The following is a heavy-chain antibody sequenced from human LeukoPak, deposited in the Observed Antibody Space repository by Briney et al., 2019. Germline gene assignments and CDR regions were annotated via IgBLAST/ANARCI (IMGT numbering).Heavy chain of an antibody. CDR2: INGDGGAT. D-gene: IGHD3-10*01. CDR3: ARYAVTYGTA. J-gene: IGHJ5*02. V-gene: IGHV3-74*03. CDR1: GFTFSDYW. Sequence: PGGSLRLSCAASGFTFSDYWMHWVRQTPGKGLVWVSRINGDGGATYADSVQGRFIISRDNAKNTVYLQMNSLRDEDTAVYYCARYAVTYGTAWGQGTLVTVSS.